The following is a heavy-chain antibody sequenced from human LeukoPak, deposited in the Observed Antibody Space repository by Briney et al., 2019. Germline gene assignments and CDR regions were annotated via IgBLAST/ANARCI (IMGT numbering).Heavy chain of an antibody. Sequence: GGSLRLSCAASGFTFSSYAMHWVRQAPGKGLEWVAVISYDGSNKYYADSVKGRFTISRDNSKSTLYLQMNSLRAEDTAVYYCARRRPFLAGSRGSSWPTYYYYGMDVWGQGTTVTVSS. V-gene: IGHV3-30-3*01. CDR2: ISYDGSNK. CDR1: GFTFSSYA. J-gene: IGHJ6*02. D-gene: IGHD6-13*01. CDR3: ARRRPFLAGSRGSSWPTYYYYGMDV.